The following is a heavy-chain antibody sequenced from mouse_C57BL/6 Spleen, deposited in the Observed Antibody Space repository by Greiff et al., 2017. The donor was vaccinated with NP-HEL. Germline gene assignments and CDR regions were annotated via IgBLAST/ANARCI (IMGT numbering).Heavy chain of an antibody. CDR3: ARPAYYSNPCAMDY. Sequence: EVMLVESGGDLVKPGGSLKLSCAASGFTFSSYGMSWVRQTPDKRLEWVATISSGGSYTYYPDSVKGRFTISRDNAKNTLYLQMSSLKSEDTAMYYCARPAYYSNPCAMDYWGQGTSVTVSS. CDR2: ISSGGSYT. CDR1: GFTFSSYG. V-gene: IGHV5-6*01. J-gene: IGHJ4*01. D-gene: IGHD2-5*01.